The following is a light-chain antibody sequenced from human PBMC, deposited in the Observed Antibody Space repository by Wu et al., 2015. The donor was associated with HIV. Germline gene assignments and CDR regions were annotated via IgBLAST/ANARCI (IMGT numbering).Light chain of an antibody. CDR2: GAS. Sequence: EIVLTQSPGTLSLSPGERVTLSCRASQTVTSDHLAWYQHRPGQAPRLLIYGASSRATGIPDRFSGTGSATDFTLIISRLEPEDSAVYYCQQYGSSPFTFGGGTKVEIK. V-gene: IGKV3-20*01. J-gene: IGKJ4*01. CDR1: QTVTSDH. CDR3: QQYGSSPFT.